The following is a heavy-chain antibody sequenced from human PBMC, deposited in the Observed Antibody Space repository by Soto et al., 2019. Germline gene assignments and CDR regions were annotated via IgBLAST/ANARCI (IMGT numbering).Heavy chain of an antibody. V-gene: IGHV1-18*01. CDR1: GYTFTRYG. D-gene: IGHD3-16*01. Sequence: QVQLVQSGAEVKNPGASVKVSCKASGYTFTRYGIGWARQAPGQGLEWMGWINTYNGNTNYAQNVQGRVTLTTDTYTSTAYMELRRLRSNDTAIYYCAMVDVYVTTSPQDVWGQGTTVIVSS. CDR2: INTYNGNT. J-gene: IGHJ6*02. CDR3: AMVDVYVTTSPQDV.